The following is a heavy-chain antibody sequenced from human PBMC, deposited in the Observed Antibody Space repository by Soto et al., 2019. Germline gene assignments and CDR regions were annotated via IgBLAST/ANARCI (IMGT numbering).Heavy chain of an antibody. Sequence: GSLRLSCATSGFTFRNYGMHWVRQAPGQGLEWVAVISYVGSNKYYADSVKDRFTISRDNSKSALFLRLNSLRPDDTAVYYCARDVGLWGYGSGSHISAFWGQGTLVTVSS. CDR3: ARDVGLWGYGSGSHISAF. J-gene: IGHJ4*02. V-gene: IGHV3-30-3*01. CDR1: GFTFRNYG. CDR2: ISYVGSNK. D-gene: IGHD3-10*01.